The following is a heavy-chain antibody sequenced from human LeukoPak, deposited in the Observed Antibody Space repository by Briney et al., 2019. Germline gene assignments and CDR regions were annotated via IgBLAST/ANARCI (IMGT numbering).Heavy chain of an antibody. D-gene: IGHD2-2*01. CDR3: AREWVYCSSSSCYGGINRN. J-gene: IGHJ4*02. V-gene: IGHV3-48*01. Sequence: GGSLRLSCVGSGFTFSNYLMNWVRQAPGEGLERVSFISSTGGTIYYADAVKGRFTVSRDNAKNSLLLQMNSLRAEDTAVYYCAREWVYCSSSSCYGGINRNWGQGTLVTVSS. CDR2: ISSTGGTI. CDR1: GFTFSNYL.